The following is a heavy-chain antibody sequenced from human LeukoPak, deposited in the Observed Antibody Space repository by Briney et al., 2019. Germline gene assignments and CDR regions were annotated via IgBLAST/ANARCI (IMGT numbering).Heavy chain of an antibody. J-gene: IGHJ4*02. CDR3: ARDGGSWYYY. D-gene: IGHD6-13*01. V-gene: IGHV3-48*03. Sequence: GGSLRLSCAASGFTFSSYEMNWVRQAPGKGLEWVSYISSSGSTIYYADSVKGRFTISRGNAKNSLYLQMNSLRAEDPAVYYWARDGGSWYYYWGQGTLVTVSS. CDR2: ISSSGSTI. CDR1: GFTFSSYE.